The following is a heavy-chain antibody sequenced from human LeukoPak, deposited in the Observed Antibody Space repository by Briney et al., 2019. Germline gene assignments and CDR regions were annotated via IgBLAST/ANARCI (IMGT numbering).Heavy chain of an antibody. Sequence: SETLSLTCAVYGGSFSGYYWSWIRQPPGKGLEWIGEINHSGSTNYNPSLKSRVTISVDTSKNQFSLKLSSVTAADTAVYYCARRGAANWFDPWGQGTLVTVSS. CDR3: ARRGAANWFDP. CDR2: INHSGST. J-gene: IGHJ5*02. V-gene: IGHV4-34*01. D-gene: IGHD2-15*01. CDR1: GGSFSGYY.